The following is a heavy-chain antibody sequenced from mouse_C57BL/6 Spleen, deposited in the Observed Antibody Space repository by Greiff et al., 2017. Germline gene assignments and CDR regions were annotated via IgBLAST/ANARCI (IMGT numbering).Heavy chain of an antibody. CDR1: GYTFTSYW. D-gene: IGHD2-2*01. CDR3: ARESAYGYDQLDY. J-gene: IGHJ2*01. Sequence: VQRVESGAELAKPGASVKLSCKASGYTFTSYWMHWVKQRPGQGLEWIGYINPSSGYTKYNQKFKDKATLTADKSSSTAYMQLSSLTYEDSAVYYCARESAYGYDQLDYWGQGTTLTVSS. V-gene: IGHV1-7*01. CDR2: INPSSGYT.